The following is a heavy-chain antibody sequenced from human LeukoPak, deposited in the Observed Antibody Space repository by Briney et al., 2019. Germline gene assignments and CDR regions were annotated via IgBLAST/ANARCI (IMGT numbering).Heavy chain of an antibody. CDR1: GGSISSYY. V-gene: IGHV4-34*01. J-gene: IGHJ2*01. CDR3: ARGGARKSDL. Sequence: SETLSLTCTVSGGSISSYYWNWIRQPPGKGLEWIGEINHRGITNYNPSLKSRVTISIDTSKNQFSLKLSSVTAADTAVYYCARGGARKSDLWGRGTLVAVSS. CDR2: INHRGIT. D-gene: IGHD1-14*01.